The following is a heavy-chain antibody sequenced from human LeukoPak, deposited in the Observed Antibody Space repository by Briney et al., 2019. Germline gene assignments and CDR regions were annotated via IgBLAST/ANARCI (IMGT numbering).Heavy chain of an antibody. D-gene: IGHD3-9*01. Sequence: ASVKVSCKASRYTFSNYDINWVRQATGQGLEWMGWISAYNGNTNYAQKLQGRVTMTTDTSTSTAYMELRSLRSDDTAVYYCATGSMYYDILTGYYGKYYFDYWGQGTLVTVSS. J-gene: IGHJ4*02. CDR2: ISAYNGNT. CDR1: RYTFSNYD. CDR3: ATGSMYYDILTGYYGKYYFDY. V-gene: IGHV1-18*01.